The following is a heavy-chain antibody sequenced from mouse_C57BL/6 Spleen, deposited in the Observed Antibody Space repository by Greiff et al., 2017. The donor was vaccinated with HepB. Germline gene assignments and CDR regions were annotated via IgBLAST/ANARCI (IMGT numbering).Heavy chain of an antibody. CDR2: ISDGGSYT. CDR3: ARDAHYYAMDY. CDR1: GFTFSSCA. V-gene: IGHV5-4*01. J-gene: IGHJ4*01. Sequence: DVMLVESGGGLVKPGGSLKLSCAASGFTFSSCAMSWVRQTPEKRLEWVATISDGGSYTYYPDNVKGRFTISRDNAKNNLYLQMSHLKSEDTAMYYCARDAHYYAMDYWGQGTSVTVSS.